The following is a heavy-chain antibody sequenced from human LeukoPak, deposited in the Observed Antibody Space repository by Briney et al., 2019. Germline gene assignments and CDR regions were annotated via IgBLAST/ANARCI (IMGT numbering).Heavy chain of an antibody. CDR1: GYTFTSYD. CDR2: MNPNSGNT. D-gene: IGHD3-22*01. CDR3: ARGRGSESYYYDSSGYY. Sequence: ASVKVSCKASGYTFTSYDINWVRQAPGQGLEWMGWMNPNSGNTGYAQKFQGRVTMTRNTSISTAYMELSSLRSEDTAVYYCARGRGSESYYYDSSGYYWGQGTLVTVSS. J-gene: IGHJ4*02. V-gene: IGHV1-8*01.